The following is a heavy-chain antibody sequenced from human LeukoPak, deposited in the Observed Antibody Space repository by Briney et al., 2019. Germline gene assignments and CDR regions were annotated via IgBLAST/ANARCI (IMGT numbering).Heavy chain of an antibody. CDR3: ARDHSSGWYSDYFDY. CDR1: GFTFSSYG. CDR2: IWYDGSNK. V-gene: IGHV3-33*01. Sequence: GGSLRLSCAASGFTFSSYGMHWVRQAPGKGLEWVAVIWYDGSNKYYADSVKGRFTISRDNSKNTLYLQMNRLRAEDTAVYYCARDHSSGWYSDYFDYWGQGTLVTVSS. J-gene: IGHJ4*02. D-gene: IGHD6-19*01.